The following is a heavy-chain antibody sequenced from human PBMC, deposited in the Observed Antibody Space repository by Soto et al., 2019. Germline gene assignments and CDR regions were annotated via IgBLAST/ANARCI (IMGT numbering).Heavy chain of an antibody. V-gene: IGHV3-30*03. D-gene: IGHD5-12*01. Sequence: QVQLVESGGGVVQPGRSLRLSCAASGFTFSSYGMHWVRQAPGKGLEWVAVISYDGSNKYYADSVKGRFTISRDNSKNTLYLQMNSLRAEDTAVYYCARGGWYVREYSCYLYTYWGQGTLVTVSS. J-gene: IGHJ4*02. CDR1: GFTFSSYG. CDR2: ISYDGSNK. CDR3: ARGGWYVREYSCYLYTY.